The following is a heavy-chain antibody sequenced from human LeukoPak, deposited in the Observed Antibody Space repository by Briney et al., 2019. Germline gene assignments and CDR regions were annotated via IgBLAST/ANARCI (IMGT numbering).Heavy chain of an antibody. D-gene: IGHD2-15*01. CDR3: AFRFGYSVGY. Sequence: SVKVSCKASGGTFSSYTISWVRQAPGQGLERMGRIIPILGIANYAQKFQGRVTITADKSTSTAYMELSSLRSEDTAVYYCAFRFGYSVGYWGQGTLVTVSS. J-gene: IGHJ4*02. CDR1: GGTFSSYT. V-gene: IGHV1-69*02. CDR2: IIPILGIA.